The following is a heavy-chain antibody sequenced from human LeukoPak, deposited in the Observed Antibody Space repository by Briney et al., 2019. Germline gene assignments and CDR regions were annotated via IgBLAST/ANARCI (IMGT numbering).Heavy chain of an antibody. J-gene: IGHJ4*02. D-gene: IGHD3-10*01. Sequence: SGPTLVKPTQTLTQTCTFSGFSLSTTGVGVGWIRQPPGKALEWLALIYWDDGKRYSPSLKSRLTITKDTSKNQVVLTMTTMDPVDTATYYCAHSTTYGSGSYGYGYWGQGTLVTVSS. CDR3: AHSTTYGSGSYGYGY. V-gene: IGHV2-5*02. CDR1: GFSLSTTGVG. CDR2: IYWDDGK.